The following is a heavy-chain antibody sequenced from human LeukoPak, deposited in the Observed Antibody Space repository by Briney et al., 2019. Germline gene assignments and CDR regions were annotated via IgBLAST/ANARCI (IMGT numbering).Heavy chain of an antibody. D-gene: IGHD6-13*01. CDR1: GFNVSSNY. Sequence: PGGSLRLSCAASGFNVSSNYMTWIRQAPGKGLEWVSLIYGADAAYYAESVRGRFMISRDNLKNTLFLQTNSLRVEDTALYYCVTSTGQQFIPYDYWGQGTHVTVSS. J-gene: IGHJ4*02. CDR2: IYGADAA. CDR3: VTSTGQQFIPYDY. V-gene: IGHV3-66*02.